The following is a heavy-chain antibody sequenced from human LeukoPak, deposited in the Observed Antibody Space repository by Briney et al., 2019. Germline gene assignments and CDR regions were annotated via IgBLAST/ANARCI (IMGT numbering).Heavy chain of an antibody. CDR3: ARALVGATSYYYYYMDV. CDR2: IYYSGST. Sequence: SETLSLTCTASGGSISSYYWSWIRQPPGKGLEWIGYIYYSGSTNYNPSLKSRVTISVDTSKNQFSLKLSSVTAADTAVYYCARALVGATSYYYYYMDVWGKGTTVTVSS. J-gene: IGHJ6*03. D-gene: IGHD1-26*01. V-gene: IGHV4-59*01. CDR1: GGSISSYY.